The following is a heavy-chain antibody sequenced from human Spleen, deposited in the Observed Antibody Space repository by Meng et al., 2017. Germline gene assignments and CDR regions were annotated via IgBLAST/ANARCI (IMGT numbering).Heavy chain of an antibody. CDR3: ARDPSNSSGRYAYFDY. V-gene: IGHV1-18*01. J-gene: IGHJ4*02. D-gene: IGHD6-19*01. CDR2: ISCYNGDT. CDR1: GYSVTTYG. Sequence: QVQLVQSGAEVKKPGASVIISCKISGYSVTTYGISWVRQAPGQGLEWMGWISCYNGDTNYAQKFQGRVTMTTDTSTSTAYMDLRSLRSDDTAVYYCARDPSNSSGRYAYFDYWGQGTLVTVSS.